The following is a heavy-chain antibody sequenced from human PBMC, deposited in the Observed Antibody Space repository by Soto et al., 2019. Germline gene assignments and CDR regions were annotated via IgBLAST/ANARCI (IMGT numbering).Heavy chain of an antibody. CDR3: ARDLSSDSTGFRGYDL. D-gene: IGHD3-22*01. Sequence: QVHLVQSGAEVKKPGSSVKVSCKASGGTVSSYAITWVRQAPGKGLEWMGVFIPIFVSAHYAQKFQGRVKITEDESTSTAYMELSGLRSEDTDIYYCARDLSSDSTGFRGYDLWGQGTLVTVSS. V-gene: IGHV1-69*01. J-gene: IGHJ4*02. CDR2: FIPIFVSA. CDR1: GGTVSSYA.